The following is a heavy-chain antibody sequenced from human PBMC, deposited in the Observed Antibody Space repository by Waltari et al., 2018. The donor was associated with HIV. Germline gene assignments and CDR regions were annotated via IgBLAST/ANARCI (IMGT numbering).Heavy chain of an antibody. CDR3: ASARETMGVDFDS. CDR1: GGAFVSHT. V-gene: IGHV1-69*08. J-gene: IGHJ5*01. D-gene: IGHD3-10*01. CDR2: AIPMFGTA. Sequence: QVQLVQSGAEVKKPGSSVKVSCKDSGGAFVSHTINWVRQAPGQGLEWMGRAIPMFGTANYAQKFQGRVTITADKSTSTAYMELNGLRFDDTAVYYCASARETMGVDFDSWGQGTLVTVS.